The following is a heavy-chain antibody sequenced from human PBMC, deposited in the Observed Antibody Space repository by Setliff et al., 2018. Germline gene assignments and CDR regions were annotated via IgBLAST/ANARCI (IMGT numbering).Heavy chain of an antibody. J-gene: IGHJ3*01. V-gene: IGHV4-34*01. CDR1: GESFSGHY. CDR3: ARPLEESFGGVRDSDAFDV. D-gene: IGHD3-16*01. CDR2: INHSGST. Sequence: SETLSLTCAVYGESFSGHYWSWIRQPPGKGLEWIGEINHSGSTNYNPSLKSRVTISVDTSKNQFSLKVSSVTAADTAVYYCARPLEESFGGVRDSDAFDVWGQGTMVTVSS.